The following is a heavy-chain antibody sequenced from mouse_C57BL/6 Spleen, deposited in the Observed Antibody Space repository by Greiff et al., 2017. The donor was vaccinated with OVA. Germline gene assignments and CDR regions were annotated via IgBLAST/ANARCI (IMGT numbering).Heavy chain of an antibody. D-gene: IGHD3-3*01. V-gene: IGHV1-69*01. Sequence: VQLQQPGAELVMPGASVKLSCKASGYTFTSYWMHWVKQRPGQGLEWIGEIDPSDSYTNYNQKFKGKSTLTVDKPSSTAYMQLSSLTSEDSAVYYCARGDGFAYWGQGTLVTVSA. CDR1: GYTFTSYW. CDR2: IDPSDSYT. J-gene: IGHJ3*01. CDR3: ARGDGFAY.